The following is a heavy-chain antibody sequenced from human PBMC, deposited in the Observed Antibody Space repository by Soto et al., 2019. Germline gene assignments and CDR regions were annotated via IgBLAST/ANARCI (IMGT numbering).Heavy chain of an antibody. D-gene: IGHD3-22*01. CDR1: GFTFSSYA. J-gene: IGHJ4*02. Sequence: PAGSLRLSCAASGFTFSSYAMSWVRQAPGKGLEWVSAISGSGGSTYYADSVKGRFTISRDNSKNTLYLQMNSLRAEDTAVYYCAKGGGQYDSSGYYPVFDYWGKGTPGTV. V-gene: IGHV3-23*01. CDR3: AKGGGQYDSSGYYPVFDY. CDR2: ISGSGGST.